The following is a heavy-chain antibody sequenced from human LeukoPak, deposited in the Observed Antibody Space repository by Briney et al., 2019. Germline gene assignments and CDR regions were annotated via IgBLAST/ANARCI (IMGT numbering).Heavy chain of an antibody. CDR3: AKSGTKYTSSSFDS. CDR1: GFTVSSYG. CDR2: ISYEGTNK. V-gene: IGHV3-30*18. D-gene: IGHD6-6*01. Sequence: GGSLRLSCAASGFTVSSYGMHWVRQAPGKGLEWVAVISYEGTNKYYIESVKGRFTISRDNSKNTLYLQMSSLRAEDTAVYYCAKSGTKYTSSSFDSWGQGTLVTVSS. J-gene: IGHJ4*02.